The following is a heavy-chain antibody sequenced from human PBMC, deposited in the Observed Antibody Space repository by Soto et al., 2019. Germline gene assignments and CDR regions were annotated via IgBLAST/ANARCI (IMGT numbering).Heavy chain of an antibody. D-gene: IGHD6-13*01. Sequence: QVQLQESGPGLLKPSETLSLTCTVSGASISNYYWSWIWRPAGKGLEWIGRIDGSGNTNYNPSLKSRVTMSVDTSKNQFSLKLSSVTAADTAVYYCARESRSVAGTVEYWGQGTLVTVSS. CDR3: ARESRSVAGTVEY. V-gene: IGHV4-4*07. CDR2: IDGSGNT. CDR1: GASISNYY. J-gene: IGHJ4*02.